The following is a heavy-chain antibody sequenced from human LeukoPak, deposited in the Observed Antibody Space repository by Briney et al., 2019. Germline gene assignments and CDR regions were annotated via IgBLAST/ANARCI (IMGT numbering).Heavy chain of an antibody. V-gene: IGHV3-7*01. J-gene: IGHJ4*02. CDR1: GFTFSAYW. Sequence: GESLRLSCAASGFTFSAYWMTWVRQAPGKGLEWVANINEGGNVKFYVDSVKGRFTISRDNTKISLHLQMYSLRAEDTAVYYCARDRRGWELPDYWGQGTLVTVSS. CDR3: ARDRRGWELPDY. D-gene: IGHD1-26*01. CDR2: INEGGNVK.